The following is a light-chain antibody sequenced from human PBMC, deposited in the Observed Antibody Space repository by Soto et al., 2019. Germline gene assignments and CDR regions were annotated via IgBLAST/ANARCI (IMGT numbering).Light chain of an antibody. CDR2: AAS. CDR1: QSVSSNY. J-gene: IGKJ2*01. V-gene: IGKV3-20*01. Sequence: EIVLTQSPGTLYLSPGERATLSCRASQSVSSNYLAWYQQKRGQAPRLLIYAASARATGIPDRFSGSGSGTDFTLTISRLEPEDFAVYFCQLYGSSPPRYTFAQGTK. CDR3: QLYGSSPPRYT.